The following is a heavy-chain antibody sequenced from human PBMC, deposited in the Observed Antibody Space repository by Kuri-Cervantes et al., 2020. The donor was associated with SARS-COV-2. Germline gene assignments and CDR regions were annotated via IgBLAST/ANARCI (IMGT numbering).Heavy chain of an antibody. CDR3: ASEGYCSSTSCYLTPVGDAFDI. CDR1: GGSFSGHY. D-gene: IGHD2-2*01. Sequence: SETLSLTCAVYGGSFSGHYWNWIRQPPGKGLEWIGESNPSGATNYKSSLRSRATISVDTSKNQFSLKLSSVTAADTAVYYCASEGYCSSTSCYLTPVGDAFDIWGQGTMVTVSS. V-gene: IGHV4-34*01. CDR2: SNPSGAT. J-gene: IGHJ3*02.